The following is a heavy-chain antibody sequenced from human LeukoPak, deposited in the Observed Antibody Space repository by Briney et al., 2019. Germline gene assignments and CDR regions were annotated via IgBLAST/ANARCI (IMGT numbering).Heavy chain of an antibody. D-gene: IGHD3-3*01. Sequence: APVKVSCKASGYTFTSYYMHWVRQAPGQGLEWMGIINPSGGSTSYAQKFQGRVTMTRDTSTGTVYMELSSLRSEDTAVYYCARDPTYYDFWSGYWYYFDYWGQGTLVTVSS. V-gene: IGHV1-46*01. CDR3: ARDPTYYDFWSGYWYYFDY. CDR1: GYTFTSYY. CDR2: INPSGGST. J-gene: IGHJ4*02.